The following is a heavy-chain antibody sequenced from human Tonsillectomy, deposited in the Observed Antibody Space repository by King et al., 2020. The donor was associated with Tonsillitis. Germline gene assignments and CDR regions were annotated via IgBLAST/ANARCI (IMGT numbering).Heavy chain of an antibody. Sequence: VQLVESGGGVVRPGRSLRLSCAASGFTFSGYGMHWVRQAPGKGLEWVAVISFDGSNKFYADSVKGRFNISRDNSKNTLYLQMNSLRAEDTAVYYCATDRPPYDSSGYYPTGWFARWGQGTLVTVSS. CDR1: GFTFSGYG. V-gene: IGHV3-30*03. CDR2: ISFDGSNK. CDR3: ATDRPPYDSSGYYPTGWFAR. D-gene: IGHD3-22*01. J-gene: IGHJ5*02.